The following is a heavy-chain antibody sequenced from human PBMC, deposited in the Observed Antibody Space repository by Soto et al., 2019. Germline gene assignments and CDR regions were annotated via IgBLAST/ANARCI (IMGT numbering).Heavy chain of an antibody. V-gene: IGHV4-59*01. J-gene: IGHJ4*02. CDR2: IYYSGST. CDR3: VRDRYSSGWYYDY. D-gene: IGHD6-19*01. CDR1: GGSISSYY. Sequence: QVQLQESGPGLVKPSETLSLTCTVSGGSISSYYWNWIRQPPGKGLEWIGYIYYSGSTNYNPSLKSRVTISVDTSKNQFSLKLSSVTAADTAVYYCVRDRYSSGWYYDYWGQGTLVTVSS.